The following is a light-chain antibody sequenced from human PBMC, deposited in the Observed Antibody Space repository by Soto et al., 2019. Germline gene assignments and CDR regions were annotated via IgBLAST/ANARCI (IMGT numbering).Light chain of an antibody. CDR3: QQHNSYPLT. V-gene: IGKV1-9*01. CDR2: AAS. Sequence: IEMTHAPSPRTGSVGDRVTIAFGASQTITIYLNWYQQKPGKAPKLLIYAASTLQSGVPSRFSGSGSGTDFTHTISSLQPEDFATYYCQQHNSYPLTFGQGTRLEIK. J-gene: IGKJ5*01. CDR1: QTITIY.